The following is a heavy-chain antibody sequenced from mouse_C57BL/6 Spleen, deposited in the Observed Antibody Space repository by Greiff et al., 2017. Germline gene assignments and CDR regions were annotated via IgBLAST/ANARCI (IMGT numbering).Heavy chain of an antibody. CDR2: IDPSDSYT. CDR1: GYTFTSYW. CDR3: ARRPDGYYAMDY. V-gene: IGHV1-69*01. J-gene: IGHJ4*01. D-gene: IGHD2-3*01. Sequence: QVQLQQPGAELVMPGASVKLSCKASGYTFTSYWLHWVKQRPGQGLEWIGEIDPSDSYTNYNQKFKGKSTLTVDKSSSTAYMQHCSLTSEDSAVYYCARRPDGYYAMDYWGQGTSVTVSS.